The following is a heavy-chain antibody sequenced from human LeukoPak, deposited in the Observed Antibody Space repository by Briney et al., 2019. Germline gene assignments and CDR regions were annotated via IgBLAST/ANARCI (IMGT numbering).Heavy chain of an antibody. CDR3: ARGGWGYPSPAIDY. CDR1: GFTFNTYW. CDR2: ISHDGVRT. J-gene: IGHJ4*02. V-gene: IGHV3-74*01. Sequence: GGSLRLSCAASGFTFNTYWMYWVRHAPGMGLVWVSHISHDGVRTNYADSVKGRFTISRDNAKNTLYLQLTSLRAEDTAVYYCARGGWGYPSPAIDYWGQGTLVTVSS. D-gene: IGHD5-12*01.